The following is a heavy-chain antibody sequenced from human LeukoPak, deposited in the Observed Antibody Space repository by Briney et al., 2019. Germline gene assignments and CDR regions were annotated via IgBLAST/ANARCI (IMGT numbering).Heavy chain of an antibody. Sequence: GGSLRLSCAASGFTFSSYSMNWVRQAPGKGLEWVSYISSSSSTIYYADSVKGRFTISRDNAKNSLYLQMNSLRAEDTAVYYCATGYCSSTSCYMSSDAFDIWGQGTMVTVSS. CDR3: ATGYCSSTSCYMSSDAFDI. CDR1: GFTFSSYS. V-gene: IGHV3-48*01. CDR2: ISSSSSTI. D-gene: IGHD2-2*02. J-gene: IGHJ3*02.